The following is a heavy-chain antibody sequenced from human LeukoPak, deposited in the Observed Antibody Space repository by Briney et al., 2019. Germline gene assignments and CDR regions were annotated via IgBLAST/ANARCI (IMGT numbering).Heavy chain of an antibody. CDR1: GYSFTSYW. J-gene: IGHJ6*02. V-gene: IGHV5-51*01. CDR2: IYPGDSDT. Sequence: GESLKISCKGSGYSFTSYWIGWVRQMPGKGLEWMGIIYPGDSDTRYSPSFQGQVTISADKSISTAYLQWSSLKASDTAMYYCARHLGGSGSYYQLSGYYYGMDVWGQGTTVTVSS. D-gene: IGHD3-10*01. CDR3: ARHLGGSGSYYQLSGYYYGMDV.